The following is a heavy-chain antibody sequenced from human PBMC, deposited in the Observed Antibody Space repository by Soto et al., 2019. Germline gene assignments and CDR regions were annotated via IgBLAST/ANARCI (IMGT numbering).Heavy chain of an antibody. CDR1: GFTYIRSS. V-gene: IGHV3-7*03. CDR3: ARYYRGSGRYFFDY. J-gene: IGHJ4*02. CDR2: INQAGGVT. D-gene: IGHD6-19*01. Sequence: PVGSLRLSCVASGFTYIRSSMGWIRQAKGKGLEWVANINQAGGVTYYVDSVEGRFTISRDNSKDSLYLQMNSLRGEDTAIYYCARYYRGSGRYFFDYWGQGTPVTVAS.